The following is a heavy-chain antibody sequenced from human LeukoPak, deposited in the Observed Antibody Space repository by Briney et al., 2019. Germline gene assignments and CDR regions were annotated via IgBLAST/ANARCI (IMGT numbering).Heavy chain of an antibody. D-gene: IGHD2-15*01. CDR3: AREAAGYCSGGSCRLFDY. Sequence: SETLSLTCTVSGASVSSASYWTWIRQPPGKGVEWIAHIYNGVNTNYNPSLKSRVTISVDTSKNQFSLRLNSVTAADTAVYYCAREAAGYCSGGSCRLFDYWGQGTLVTVSS. CDR1: GASVSSASY. V-gene: IGHV4-61*01. CDR2: IYNGVNT. J-gene: IGHJ4*02.